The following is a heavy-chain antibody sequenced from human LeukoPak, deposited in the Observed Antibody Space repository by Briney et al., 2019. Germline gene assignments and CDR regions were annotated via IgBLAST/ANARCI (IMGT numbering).Heavy chain of an antibody. V-gene: IGHV4-34*01. CDR3: ARGVRTTVVTRRAFRWFDP. Sequence: SETLSLTCAVYGVSFSGYYWSWIRQPPGKGLEWIGEINHSGSTNYNPSLKSRVTISVDTSKNQFSLKLSSVTAADTAVYYCARGVRTTVVTRRAFRWFDPWGQGTLVTVSS. CDR1: GVSFSGYY. J-gene: IGHJ5*02. D-gene: IGHD4-23*01. CDR2: INHSGST.